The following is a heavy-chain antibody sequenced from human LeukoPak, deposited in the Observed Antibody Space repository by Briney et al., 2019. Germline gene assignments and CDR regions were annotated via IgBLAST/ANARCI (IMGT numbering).Heavy chain of an antibody. V-gene: IGHV1-18*01. CDR3: ARGGDCGGDCYMGYYYYYYMDV. CDR1: GYTFTSYG. Sequence: ASVKVSCTASGYTFTSYGISWVRQAPGQGLEWMGWISAYNGNTNYAQKLQGRVTMTTDTSTSTVYMELSSLRSEDTAVYYCARGGDCGGDCYMGYYYYYYMDVWGKGTTVTVSS. J-gene: IGHJ6*03. CDR2: ISAYNGNT. D-gene: IGHD2-21*02.